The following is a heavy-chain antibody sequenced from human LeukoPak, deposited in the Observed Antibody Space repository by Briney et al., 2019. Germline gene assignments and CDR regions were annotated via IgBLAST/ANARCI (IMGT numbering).Heavy chain of an antibody. V-gene: IGHV1-18*01. CDR3: ARITSLGYFDY. J-gene: IGHJ4*02. CDR2: ISAYNGNT. CDR1: GYTFTSYG. Sequence: VASVTVSCKASGYTFTSYGISWVRQAPGQGLEWMGWISAYNGNTNYAQKLQGRVTMTTDTSTSTAYMELRSLRSDDTAVYYCARITSLGYFDYWGREPWSPSPQ. D-gene: IGHD7-27*01.